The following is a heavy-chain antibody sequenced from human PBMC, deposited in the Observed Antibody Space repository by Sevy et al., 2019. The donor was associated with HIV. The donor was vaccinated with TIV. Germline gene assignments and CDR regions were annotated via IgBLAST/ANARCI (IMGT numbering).Heavy chain of an antibody. D-gene: IGHD2-21*02. Sequence: GGSLRLSCAASGFTFSSYGMHWVRQAPGKGLEWVAVIWYDGSNKYYADSVKGRFTISRDNSKNTLYLQMNSLRAEDTAVYYCARDQNLASRRPAYCGGDCYLHYGMDVWGQGTTVTVSS. CDR3: ARDQNLASRRPAYCGGDCYLHYGMDV. J-gene: IGHJ6*02. V-gene: IGHV3-33*01. CDR1: GFTFSSYG. CDR2: IWYDGSNK.